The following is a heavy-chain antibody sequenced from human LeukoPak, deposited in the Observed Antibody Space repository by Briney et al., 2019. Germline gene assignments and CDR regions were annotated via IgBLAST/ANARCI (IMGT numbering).Heavy chain of an antibody. CDR1: GFIFRNYT. CDR2: ISTGGSNI. D-gene: IGHD3-22*01. J-gene: IGHJ4*02. V-gene: IGHV3-21*01. CDR3: TRVLYYDSTGYFGLGY. Sequence: GGSLRLSCAASGFIFRNYTMNWVRQAPGKGLEWVSSISTGGSNIVYADSVKGRFTISRDNAKNSLYLQMNSQRAEDTAVYYCTRVLYYDSTGYFGLGYWGQGTLVTVSS.